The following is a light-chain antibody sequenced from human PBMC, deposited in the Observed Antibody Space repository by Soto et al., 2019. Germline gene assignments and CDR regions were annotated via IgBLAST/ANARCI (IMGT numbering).Light chain of an antibody. CDR1: QSVSSNY. Sequence: EIVLKQSPGTLSLSPGGRATLSCRASQSVSSNYLAWYQQKPGLAPRLLIYATSSRATGIPDRFSGSGSGTDFTLTISRLEPEDFAVYYCQQYGRSGTFGQGTKVDI. J-gene: IGKJ1*01. CDR2: ATS. CDR3: QQYGRSGT. V-gene: IGKV3-20*01.